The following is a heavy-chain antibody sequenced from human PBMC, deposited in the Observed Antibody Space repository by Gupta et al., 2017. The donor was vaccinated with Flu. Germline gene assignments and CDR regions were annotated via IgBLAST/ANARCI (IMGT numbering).Heavy chain of an antibody. CDR2: ISSSSSYT. CDR1: GFPFSDYY. J-gene: IGHJ4*02. CDR3: AKAVDRSGYSYDY. D-gene: IGHD3-22*01. V-gene: IGHV3-11*05. Sequence: QVQLVESGGGLVKPGGSLRVSCAASGFPFSDYYMTWIRQAPGKGLEWVSYISSSSSYTNDADSVKGRFTISRDNAKNSLYLQINSLRAEDTAVYYCAKAVDRSGYSYDYWGQGTLVTVSS.